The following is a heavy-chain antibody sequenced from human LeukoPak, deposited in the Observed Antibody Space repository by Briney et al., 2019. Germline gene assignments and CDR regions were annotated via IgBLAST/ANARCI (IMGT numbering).Heavy chain of an antibody. D-gene: IGHD2-15*01. CDR2: ISSSSSYI. V-gene: IGHV3-21*01. Sequence: PGGSLRLSCAASGFTFSSYSMNWVRQAPGKGLEWVSSISSSSSYIYYADSVKGRFTISRDNAKNSLYLQMNSLRADDTALYHCAKDLSYSYDIWGQGTKVTVSS. CDR1: GFTFSSYS. CDR3: AKDLSYSYDI. J-gene: IGHJ3*02.